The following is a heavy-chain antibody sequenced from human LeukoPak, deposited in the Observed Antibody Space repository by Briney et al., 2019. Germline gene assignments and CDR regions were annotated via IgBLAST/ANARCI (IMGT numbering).Heavy chain of an antibody. Sequence: PSETLSLTCTVSGGSISSGGYYWSWIRQHPGKGLEWIGYIYYSGSTYYNPSLKSRVTISVDTSKNQFSLKLSSVTAADTAVYYCARVDDLWSGYYTGPHWFDPWGQGTLVTVSS. J-gene: IGHJ5*02. CDR2: IYYSGST. V-gene: IGHV4-31*03. CDR1: GGSISSGGYY. CDR3: ARVDDLWSGYYTGPHWFDP. D-gene: IGHD3-3*01.